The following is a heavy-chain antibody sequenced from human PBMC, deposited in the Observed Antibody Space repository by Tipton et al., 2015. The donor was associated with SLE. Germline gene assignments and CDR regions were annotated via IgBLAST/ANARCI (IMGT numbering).Heavy chain of an antibody. CDR1: GGSFSGYY. CDR2: IYNSGST. J-gene: IGHJ6*02. D-gene: IGHD6-19*01. CDR3: ARDHHSSGWRYYYYYGMDV. Sequence: TLSLTCAVYGGSFSGYYWSWIRQPPGKGLEWIGYIYNSGSTNYKPSLKSRVTISVDTSKNQFSLKLSSVTAADTAVYYCARDHHSSGWRYYYYYGMDVWGQGTTVTVSS. V-gene: IGHV4-59*01.